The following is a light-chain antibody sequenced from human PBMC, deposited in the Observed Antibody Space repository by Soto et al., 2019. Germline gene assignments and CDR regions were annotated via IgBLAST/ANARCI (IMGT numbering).Light chain of an antibody. V-gene: IGLV2-14*01. J-gene: IGLJ1*01. Sequence: QSALTQPASVSASPGQSITISCTGTSSDVGAYNYVSWYQQQPGKAPKLMIYEVNNRPSGVSNRFSGSKSGSTASLTISGLQAEDEADYYCSSYTSSSTLAYVFGTGTKVTVL. CDR3: SSYTSSSTLAYV. CDR2: EVN. CDR1: SSDVGAYNY.